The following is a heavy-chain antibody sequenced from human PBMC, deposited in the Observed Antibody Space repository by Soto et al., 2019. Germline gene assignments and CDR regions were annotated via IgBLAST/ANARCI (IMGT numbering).Heavy chain of an antibody. V-gene: IGHV4-39*01. J-gene: IGHJ3*02. Sequence: SETLSLTCTVSGGSISSSTYYWGWIRQPPGKGLEWIGNIYYSGISYYDPSLKSRVTISVDTSKNQFSLNLSSVTAADTAVYYCARLCGGSCPSPHDAFDIWGQGTVVTVSS. D-gene: IGHD2-15*01. CDR3: ARLCGGSCPSPHDAFDI. CDR1: GGSISSSTYY. CDR2: IYYSGIS.